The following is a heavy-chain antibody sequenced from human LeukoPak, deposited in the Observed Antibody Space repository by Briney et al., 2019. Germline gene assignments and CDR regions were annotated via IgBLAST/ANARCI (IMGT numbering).Heavy chain of an antibody. CDR1: GYTFTSYD. Sequence: ASVKVSCKGSGYTFTSYDINWVRQATGQGLEWMGWMNPNSGNTGYAQKFQGRVTMTRNTSISTAYMELSSLRSEDTAVYYCARFTQRSWLQTLRYYYGMDVWGQGTTVTVSS. CDR3: ARFTQRSWLQTLRYYYGMDV. D-gene: IGHD5-24*01. V-gene: IGHV1-8*01. CDR2: MNPNSGNT. J-gene: IGHJ6*02.